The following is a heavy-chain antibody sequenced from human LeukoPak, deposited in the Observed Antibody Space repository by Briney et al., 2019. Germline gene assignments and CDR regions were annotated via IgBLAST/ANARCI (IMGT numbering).Heavy chain of an antibody. CDR3: ARDRRDSSSWDY. J-gene: IGHJ4*02. CDR2: IIPIFGTA. Sequence: VASVKVSCKASGGTFSSYAISWVRQAPGQGLEWMGGIIPIFGTANYAQKFQGRVTITADESTSTAYMELSSLRSEDTAVYYCARDRRDSSSWDYWGQGTLVTVSS. D-gene: IGHD6-13*01. V-gene: IGHV1-69*13. CDR1: GGTFSSYA.